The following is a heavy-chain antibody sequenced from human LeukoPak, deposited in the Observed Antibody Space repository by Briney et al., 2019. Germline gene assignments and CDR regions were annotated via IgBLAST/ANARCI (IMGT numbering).Heavy chain of an antibody. J-gene: IGHJ6*03. CDR1: GGSFSGYY. CDR3: ARLWRPHIVVVVAATPYYYYMDV. CDR2: INHSGST. D-gene: IGHD2-15*01. Sequence: SQTLSLTCAVYGGSFSGYYWSWIRQPPGKGLEWIGAINHSGSTNYNPSLKRRVTISVDTSKNLFSLKLTSVTAADTAVYYCARLWRPHIVVVVAATPYYYYMDVCGKGTTVTVSS. V-gene: IGHV4-34*01.